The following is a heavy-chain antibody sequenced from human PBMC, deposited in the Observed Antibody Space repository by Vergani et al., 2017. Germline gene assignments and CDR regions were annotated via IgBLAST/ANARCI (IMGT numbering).Heavy chain of an antibody. J-gene: IGHJ4*02. V-gene: IGHV3-23*01. CDR2: ISGSGGST. Sequence: EVQLLESGGGLVQPGGSLRLSCAASGCTFSSYAMSWVRQAPGKGLEWVSAISGSGGSTYYADSVKGRFTISRDNSKNPLYLQMNSLRAEDTAVYYCAKVSQYSSIPHLLDYWGQGTLVTVSS. CDR1: GCTFSSYA. D-gene: IGHD6-13*01. CDR3: AKVSQYSSIPHLLDY.